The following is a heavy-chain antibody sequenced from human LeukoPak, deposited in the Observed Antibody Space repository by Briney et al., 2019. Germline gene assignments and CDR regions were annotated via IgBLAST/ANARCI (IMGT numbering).Heavy chain of an antibody. CDR1: GYSISSGYY. V-gene: IGHV4-38-2*01. J-gene: IGHJ4*02. CDR2: IYHSGST. CDR3: AFMVRGILLLDY. Sequence: SETLSPTCAVSGYSISSGYYWGWIRQPPGKGLEWIGCIYHSGSTYYNPSLKSRVTISVDTSKNQFSLKLSSVTAADTAVYYCAFMVRGILLLDYLGQGTLVSRSS. D-gene: IGHD3-10*01.